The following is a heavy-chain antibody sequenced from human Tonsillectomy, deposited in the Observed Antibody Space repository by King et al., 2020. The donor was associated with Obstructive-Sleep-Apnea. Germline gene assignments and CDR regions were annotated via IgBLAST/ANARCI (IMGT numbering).Heavy chain of an antibody. CDR3: AKGDGDYVGDFDY. V-gene: IGHV3-23*04. Sequence: VQLVESGGGLVQPGGSLRLSCAASGFTFSSSAMSWVRQAPGKGLEWVSAISGSGTSTYYADSVKGRFTISRDNSKNTLYLQMNSLRAEDTAVYYCAKGDGDYVGDFDYWGQATLVTVSS. J-gene: IGHJ4*02. CDR2: ISGSGTST. CDR1: GFTFSSSA. D-gene: IGHD4-17*01.